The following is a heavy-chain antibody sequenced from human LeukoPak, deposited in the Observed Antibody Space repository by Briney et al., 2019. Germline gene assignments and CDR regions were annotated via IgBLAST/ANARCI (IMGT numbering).Heavy chain of an antibody. Sequence: PWASVKVSCKASGYTFTSYAMNWVRQAPGQGLEWMGWINTNTGNPTYAQGFTGRFVFSLDTSVSTAYLQISSLKAEDTAVYYCARADRWTIGPLYYYYGMDVWGQGTTVTVFS. CDR3: ARADRWTIGPLYYYYGMDV. D-gene: IGHD3-16*01. V-gene: IGHV7-4-1*02. CDR1: GYTFTSYA. CDR2: INTNTGNP. J-gene: IGHJ6*02.